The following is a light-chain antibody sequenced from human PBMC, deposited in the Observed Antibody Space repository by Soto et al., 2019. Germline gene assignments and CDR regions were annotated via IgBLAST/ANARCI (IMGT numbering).Light chain of an antibody. CDR3: QSYDSSLSGYV. Sequence: QSVLTQPPSVSGAPGQRVTISCTGSSSNIGAGYDVHWYQQLPGTGPKLLIYANNNRPSGVPDRFSGSKSGTSASLAITGLRAEDEADYYCQSYDSSLSGYVFGTGTKGT. CDR1: SSNIGAGYD. J-gene: IGLJ1*01. V-gene: IGLV1-40*01. CDR2: ANN.